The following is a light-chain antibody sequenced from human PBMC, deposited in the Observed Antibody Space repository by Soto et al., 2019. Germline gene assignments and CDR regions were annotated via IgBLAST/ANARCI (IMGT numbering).Light chain of an antibody. Sequence: EIVMTQSPATLSVSPGERATLSCRASQSVGSNFAWYQQKPGQAPGLLIYGASTRGTGIPARFSGSGSGTEFTLTLSSLESEDFEIYFCQQYNNWPPDRTFGQGTKVEIK. CDR2: GAS. J-gene: IGKJ1*01. V-gene: IGKV3-15*01. CDR1: QSVGSN. CDR3: QQYNNWPPDRT.